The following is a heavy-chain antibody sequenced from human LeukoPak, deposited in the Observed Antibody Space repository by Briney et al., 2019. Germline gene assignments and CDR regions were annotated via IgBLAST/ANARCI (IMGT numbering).Heavy chain of an antibody. CDR1: GESFSGYY. V-gene: IGHV4-34*01. CDR3: ARGPPYIVVVTGIGFFDS. Sequence: SETLSLTCAVYGESFSGYYWSWIRQPPGKGLEWIGEINHSGSTNYNPSLKSRVTISVDTSKNQFSLKLSSVTAADTAVYYCARGPPYIVVVTGIGFFDSWGQGTLVTVSS. J-gene: IGHJ4*02. D-gene: IGHD2-21*02. CDR2: INHSGST.